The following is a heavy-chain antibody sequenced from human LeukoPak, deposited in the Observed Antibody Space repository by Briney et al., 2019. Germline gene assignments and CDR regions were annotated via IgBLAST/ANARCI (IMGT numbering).Heavy chain of an antibody. CDR2: ISYDGSNK. D-gene: IGHD1-7*01. CDR1: GFTFSSYA. Sequence: GRSLRLSCAASGFTFSSYAMHWVRQAPGKGLEWVAVISYDGSNKYYADSVKGRFTISRDNSKNTLYLQMNSLRAEDTAMYYCARMGYWNYDYYYYGMDVWGQGTTVTVSS. J-gene: IGHJ6*02. CDR3: ARMGYWNYDYYYYGMDV. V-gene: IGHV3-30-3*01.